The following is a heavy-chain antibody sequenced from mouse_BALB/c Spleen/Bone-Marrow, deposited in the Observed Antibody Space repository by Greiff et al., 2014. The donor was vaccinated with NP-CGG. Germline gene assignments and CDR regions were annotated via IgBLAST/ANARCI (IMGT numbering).Heavy chain of an antibody. CDR2: TSNGGGST. CDR3: ARRYDYGYGPFAY. J-gene: IGHJ3*01. V-gene: IGHV5-12-2*01. Sequence: DVKLVESGGGLVQPGGSLKLSCAASGFTFSSYTMSWVRQTPEKRLEWVAYTSNGGGSTYYPDTVKGRFTISRDNTKNTLYLQMSSLKSEDTAMYYCARRYDYGYGPFAYWGQGTLVTVSA. D-gene: IGHD1-2*01. CDR1: GFTFSSYT.